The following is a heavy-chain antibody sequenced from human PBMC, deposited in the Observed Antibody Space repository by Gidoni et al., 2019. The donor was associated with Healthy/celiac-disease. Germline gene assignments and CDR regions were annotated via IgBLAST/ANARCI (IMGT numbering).Heavy chain of an antibody. Sequence: EVQLLETGGGLVQPGGYLNLSCAGSGFTFSSYAMCWVRQAQGKGLEWVSAISGSGGSTYYAASVKGRFTISRDNSKNTLYLQRNSLRAEDTAVYYCAKLDRSHGYFNLWGRGTLVTVSS. J-gene: IGHJ2*01. CDR2: ISGSGGST. D-gene: IGHD2-2*03. CDR1: GFTFSSYA. V-gene: IGHV3-23*01. CDR3: AKLDRSHGYFNL.